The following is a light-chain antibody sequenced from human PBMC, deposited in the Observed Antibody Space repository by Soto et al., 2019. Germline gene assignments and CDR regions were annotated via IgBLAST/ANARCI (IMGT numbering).Light chain of an antibody. CDR2: EGS. J-gene: IGLJ3*02. V-gene: IGLV2-23*01. Sequence: QSVLTQPASVSGSPGQSITISCTGTSSDVGSYNLVSWYQQHPGKAPKLMIYEGSKRPSGVSNHFSGSKSGNTASLTISGLQAEDEADYYCCSYAGSKVFGGGTKLTVL. CDR1: SSDVGSYNL. CDR3: CSYAGSKV.